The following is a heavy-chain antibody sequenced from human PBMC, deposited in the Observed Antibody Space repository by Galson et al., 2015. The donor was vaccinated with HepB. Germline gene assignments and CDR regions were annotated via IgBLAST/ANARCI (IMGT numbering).Heavy chain of an antibody. CDR2: IDPSDSYT. V-gene: IGHV5-10-1*01. Sequence: QSGAEVKKPGESLRISCKGSGYSFTSYWISWVRQMPGKGLEWMGRIDPSDSYTNYSPSFQGHVTISADKSISTAYLQWSSLKASDTAMYYCARQAGLRTYYYYMDVWGKGTTVTVSS. D-gene: IGHD3-3*01. J-gene: IGHJ6*03. CDR3: ARQAGLRTYYYYMDV. CDR1: GYSFTSYW.